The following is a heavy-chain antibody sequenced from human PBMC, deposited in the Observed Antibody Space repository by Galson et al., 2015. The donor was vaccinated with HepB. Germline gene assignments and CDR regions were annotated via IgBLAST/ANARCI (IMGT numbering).Heavy chain of an antibody. J-gene: IGHJ4*02. V-gene: IGHV3-7*01. CDR1: GFAFGSSW. CDR2: IKQDGSEK. Sequence: SLRLSCAASGFAFGSSWMTWVRQAPGRGLEWVASIKQDGSEKYYVDSVKGRFTISRDNAKNSLYLQMISLTPEDTAVYSCARGHTTLLWFYDSEYWGQGTLVTVSS. D-gene: IGHD3-10*01. CDR3: ARGHTTLLWFYDSEY.